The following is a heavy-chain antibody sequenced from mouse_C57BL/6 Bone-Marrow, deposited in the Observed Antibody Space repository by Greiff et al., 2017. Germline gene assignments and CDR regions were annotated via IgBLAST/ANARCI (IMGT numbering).Heavy chain of an antibody. CDR1: GFTFSDYG. Sequence: EVQVVESGGGLVQPGGSLKLSCAASGFTFSDYGMAWVRQAPRKGPEWVAFISNLAYSIYYADTVTGRFTISRENAKNTLYLEMSSLRSEDTAMYYCARPGYYGSSSGFAYWGQGTLVTVSA. D-gene: IGHD1-1*01. CDR3: ARPGYYGSSSGFAY. J-gene: IGHJ3*01. V-gene: IGHV5-15*01. CDR2: ISNLAYSI.